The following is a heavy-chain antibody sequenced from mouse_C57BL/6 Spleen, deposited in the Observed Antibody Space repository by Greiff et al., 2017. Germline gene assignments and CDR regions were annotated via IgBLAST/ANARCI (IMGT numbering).Heavy chain of an antibody. V-gene: IGHV1-7*01. CDR3: APLYYGNYAFAY. CDR1: GYTFTSYW. CDR2: INPSSGYT. Sequence: VQLQQSGAELAKPGASVKLSCKASGYTFTSYWMHWVKQRPGQGLEWIGYINPSSGYTKYNQKFKDKDTLTADKSSSTAYMQLSSLTYEDSAVYYCAPLYYGNYAFAYWGQGTLVTVSA. D-gene: IGHD2-1*01. J-gene: IGHJ3*01.